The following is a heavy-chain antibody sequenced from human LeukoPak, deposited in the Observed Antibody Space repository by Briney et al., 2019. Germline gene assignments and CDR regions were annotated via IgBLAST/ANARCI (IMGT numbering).Heavy chain of an antibody. V-gene: IGHV3-23*01. CDR2: TSGSGGST. J-gene: IGHJ3*02. D-gene: IGHD4-23*01. Sequence: GGSLSLSCAASGFTFSSYSMSWVRQAPGKGLEWVSATSGSGGSTYHADSVKGRFTLSRDNSKKPMYLQVNSLRAGEPGVYFCARAPDYGGEGDAFDIWGQGTMVTVSS. CDR3: ARAPDYGGEGDAFDI. CDR1: GFTFSSYS.